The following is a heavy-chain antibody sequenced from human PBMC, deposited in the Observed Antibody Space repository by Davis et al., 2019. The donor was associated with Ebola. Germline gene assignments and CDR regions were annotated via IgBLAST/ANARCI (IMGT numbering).Heavy chain of an antibody. J-gene: IGHJ4*02. V-gene: IGHV3-7*01. CDR1: GLSFGNNW. CDR3: ARERWLRGYYFDY. Sequence: GGSLRLSCEVSGLSFGNNWMSWVRQAPGKGLEWVANMVPDGSQIYYVDSVRGRFTISRDNAKNSVFLQMNSLRAEDTAVYYCARERWLRGYYFDYWGQGTLVTVSS. D-gene: IGHD5-12*01. CDR2: MVPDGSQI.